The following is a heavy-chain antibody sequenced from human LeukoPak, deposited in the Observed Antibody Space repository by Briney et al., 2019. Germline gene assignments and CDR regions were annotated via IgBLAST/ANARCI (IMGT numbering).Heavy chain of an antibody. CDR1: GGTFSSYA. CDR3: ARRRFLEYYMDV. D-gene: IGHD3-3*01. V-gene: IGHV1-69*13. Sequence: RASVKVSCKASGGTFSSYAISWVRQAPGQGLEWMGGIIPIFGTANYAQKFQGRVTITADESTSTAYMELSSLRSEDTAVYYCARRRFLEYYMDVWGKGTTVTVSS. CDR2: IIPIFGTA. J-gene: IGHJ6*03.